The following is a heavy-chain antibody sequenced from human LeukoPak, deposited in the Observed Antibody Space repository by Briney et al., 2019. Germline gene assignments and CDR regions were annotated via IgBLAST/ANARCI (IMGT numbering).Heavy chain of an antibody. CDR3: ARGSYSSGWSFDY. J-gene: IGHJ4*02. CDR2: ISSSNSYI. CDR1: GFTFSSYS. Sequence: GGSLRLSCAASGFTFSSYSMNWVRQAPGKGLEWVSSISSSNSYIYYADSVKGRFTISRDNAKNSLYLQMNSLRAEDTAVYYCARGSYSSGWSFDYWGQGTLVTVSS. D-gene: IGHD6-19*01. V-gene: IGHV3-21*01.